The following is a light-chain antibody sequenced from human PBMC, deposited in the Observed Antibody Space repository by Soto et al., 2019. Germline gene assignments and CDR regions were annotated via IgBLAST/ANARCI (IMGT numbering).Light chain of an antibody. CDR1: SSSIGTNS. V-gene: IGLV1-47*01. CDR3: ASWDDSLSGYV. J-gene: IGLJ1*01. CDR2: RNN. Sequence: QSVLTQPPSASGTPGQSVTISCSGSSSSIGTNSVYWYQQLPGTAPKLLIYRNNQRPSGVPDRFSGSKSGTSASLAISGLRSEDEADYYCASWDDSLSGYVFGTGTKVTVL.